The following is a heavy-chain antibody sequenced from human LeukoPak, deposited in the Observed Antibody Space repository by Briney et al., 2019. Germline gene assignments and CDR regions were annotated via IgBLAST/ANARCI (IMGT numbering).Heavy chain of an antibody. V-gene: IGHV3-48*02. Sequence: GGSLRLSRAVSGFTFSIYSMNWVRQATGKGLEWVSYISTSSSTINYADSVKGRFTISRDTAKNSLYLQMNSLRDEDTAVYYCARNQYYVPGSSDTWGQGTIVTVSS. CDR2: ISTSSSTI. J-gene: IGHJ3*01. D-gene: IGHD3-10*01. CDR1: GFTFSIYS. CDR3: ARNQYYVPGSSDT.